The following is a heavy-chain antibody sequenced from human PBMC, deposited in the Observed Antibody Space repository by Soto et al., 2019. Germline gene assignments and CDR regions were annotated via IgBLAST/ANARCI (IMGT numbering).Heavy chain of an antibody. Sequence: QVQLVQSGAEVKKPGSSVKVSCKASGGTFSSYAISWVRQAPGQGLESMGGIVPMFGRANYAQKFQGRVTITADTSTSTAYMELSNLRSEDTAVYYCARGPFLEWSLAFHFYGMDVWGQGTTVIVFS. CDR3: ARGPFLEWSLAFHFYGMDV. V-gene: IGHV1-69*14. CDR2: IVPMFGRA. D-gene: IGHD3-3*01. J-gene: IGHJ6*02. CDR1: GGTFSSYA.